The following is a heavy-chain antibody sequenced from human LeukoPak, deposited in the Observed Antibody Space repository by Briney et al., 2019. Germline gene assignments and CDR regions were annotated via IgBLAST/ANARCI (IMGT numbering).Heavy chain of an antibody. CDR2: IDPEDGET. D-gene: IGHD1-14*01. V-gene: IGHV1-69-2*01. CDR3: ATFPRGPRNC. CDR1: GYTFNSYF. Sequence: AXVKVSCKVSGYTFNSYFIHWVQQAPGKGLEWMGLIDPEDGETIYAENFQGRVTIAADTSTDTAYLELTNLRSHDTAVYYCATFPRGPRNCWGQGTLVTLSS. J-gene: IGHJ4*02.